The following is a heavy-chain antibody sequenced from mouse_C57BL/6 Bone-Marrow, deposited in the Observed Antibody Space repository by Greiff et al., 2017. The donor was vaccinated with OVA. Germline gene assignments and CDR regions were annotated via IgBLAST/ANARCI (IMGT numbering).Heavy chain of an antibody. CDR3: ARLGGSSYDYYAMDY. J-gene: IGHJ4*01. D-gene: IGHD1-1*01. V-gene: IGHV1-63*01. CDR2: IYPGGGYT. Sequence: VQLHQSGAELVRPGTSVKMSCKASGYTFTNYWIGWAKQRPGHGLEWIGDIYPGGGYTNYNETFKGKATLTADKSSSTAYMQFSSLTSEDSAIYYCARLGGSSYDYYAMDYWGQGTSVTVSA. CDR1: GYTFTNYW.